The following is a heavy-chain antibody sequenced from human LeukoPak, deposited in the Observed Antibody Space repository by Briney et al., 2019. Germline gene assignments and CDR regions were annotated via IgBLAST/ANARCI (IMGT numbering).Heavy chain of an antibody. D-gene: IGHD3-10*01. J-gene: IGHJ4*02. CDR2: MNPNSGNT. V-gene: IGHV1-8*01. CDR3: ARGIMARGVIRTFPY. Sequence: ASVKVSCKASGYTFTSYDINWVRQATGQGLEWMGWMNPNSGNTGYAQKFQGRVTMTRNTSISTAYMELSSLRSEDTAVYYCARGIMARGVIRTFPYWGQGTLVTVSS. CDR1: GYTFTSYD.